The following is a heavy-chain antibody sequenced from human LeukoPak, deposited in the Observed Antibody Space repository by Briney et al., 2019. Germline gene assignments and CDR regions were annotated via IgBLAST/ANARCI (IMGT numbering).Heavy chain of an antibody. CDR3: AKDHSTHYYGSGTYGPRGYSDY. J-gene: IGHJ4*02. Sequence: GRSLRLSCAASGFTFRSYGMHWVRQAPGKGLEWVALIWDDGSNNYYADSVKGRFTISRDNSKNTLYLQMNSLRAEDTAVYYCAKDHSTHYYGSGTYGPRGYSDYWGQGTLVTVSS. CDR1: GFTFRSYG. D-gene: IGHD3-10*01. V-gene: IGHV3-33*06. CDR2: IWDDGSNN.